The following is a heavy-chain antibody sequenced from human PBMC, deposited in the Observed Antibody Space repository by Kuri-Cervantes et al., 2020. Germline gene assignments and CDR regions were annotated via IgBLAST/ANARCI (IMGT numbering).Heavy chain of an antibody. Sequence: SETLSLTCAVYGGSFSGYYWSWIRQPPGKGLEWIGEINHSGSTNYNPSLKSRVTISVDTSKNQFSLKLSSVTAADTAVYYCAGILTGYTLDYWGQGTLVTGSS. D-gene: IGHD3-9*01. V-gene: IGHV4-34*01. CDR2: INHSGST. CDR3: AGILTGYTLDY. CDR1: GGSFSGYY. J-gene: IGHJ4*02.